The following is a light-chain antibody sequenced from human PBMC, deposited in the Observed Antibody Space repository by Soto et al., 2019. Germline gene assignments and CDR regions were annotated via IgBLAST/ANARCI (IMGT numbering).Light chain of an antibody. J-gene: IGKJ3*01. CDR3: QYYGGSFT. V-gene: IGKV3-20*01. Sequence: EIVLTQSPGTLSLSPGERATVSCRTSQSIDSKSLVWYQQRVGQAPRLLIYGTSIRGTGIPDRFSGSGSWTDFTLTISRLEPEDFAVYFCQYYGGSFTFGPGTKVEIK. CDR2: GTS. CDR1: QSIDSKS.